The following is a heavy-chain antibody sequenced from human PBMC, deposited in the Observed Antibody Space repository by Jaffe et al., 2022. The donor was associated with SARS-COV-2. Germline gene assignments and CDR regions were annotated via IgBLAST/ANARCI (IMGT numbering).Heavy chain of an antibody. CDR3: ARDGGRWLQLAGFDP. J-gene: IGHJ5*02. D-gene: IGHD5-12*01. CDR1: GGSVSSGSYY. Sequence: QVQLQESGPGLVKPSETLSLTCTVSGGSVSSGSYYWSWIRQPPGKGLEWIGYIYYSGSTNYNPSLKSRVTISVDTSKNQFSLKLSSVTAADTAVYYCARDGGRWLQLAGFDPWGQGTLVTVSS. V-gene: IGHV4-61*01. CDR2: IYYSGST.